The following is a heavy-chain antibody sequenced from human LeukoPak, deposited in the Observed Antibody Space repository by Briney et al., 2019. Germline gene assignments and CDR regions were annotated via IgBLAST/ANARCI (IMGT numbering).Heavy chain of an antibody. CDR2: ISAYNGNT. Sequence: ASVKVSCKASGYIFTSYGISWVRHAPGPGHEWMGWISAYNGNTNYAQKLQGRVTMTTDTSTSTAYMELRSLRSDDTAVYYCARVPQCQLLYGGVSGDAFDIWGQGTMVTVSS. J-gene: IGHJ3*02. D-gene: IGHD2-2*02. CDR3: ARVPQCQLLYGGVSGDAFDI. V-gene: IGHV1-18*01. CDR1: GYIFTSYG.